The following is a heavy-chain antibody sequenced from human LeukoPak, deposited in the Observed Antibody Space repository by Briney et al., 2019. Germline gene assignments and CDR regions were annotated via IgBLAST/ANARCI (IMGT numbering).Heavy chain of an antibody. V-gene: IGHV3-15*01. Sequence: GGSLRLSCAASGFSFSNAWMNWVRQAPGKGLEWVGRIKRKSDGGTTEYAAPVKGRFTISRDDSKNTLYLQMNSLKTEDTAVYYCTTSAATTVTDYFDYWGQGTLVTVSS. J-gene: IGHJ4*02. CDR1: GFSFSNAW. CDR3: TTSAATTVTDYFDY. CDR2: IKRKSDGGTT. D-gene: IGHD4-17*01.